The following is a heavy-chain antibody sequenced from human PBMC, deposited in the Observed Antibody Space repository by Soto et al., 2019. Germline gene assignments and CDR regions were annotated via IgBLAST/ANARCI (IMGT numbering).Heavy chain of an antibody. CDR1: GFTFSSYA. CDR3: ARATRGLSSNWFDP. D-gene: IGHD2-15*01. V-gene: IGHV3-23*01. CDR2: ISGSGGST. Sequence: GGSLRLSCAASGFTFSSYAMSWVRQAPGKGLEWVSAISGSGGSTYYADSVKGRFTISRDNSKNTLYLQMNSLRAEDTAVYYCARATRGLSSNWFDPWGQGTLVTVSS. J-gene: IGHJ5*02.